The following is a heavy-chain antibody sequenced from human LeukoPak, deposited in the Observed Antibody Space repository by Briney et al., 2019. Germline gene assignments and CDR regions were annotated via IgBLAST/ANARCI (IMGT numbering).Heavy chain of an antibody. CDR1: GFTFRSYW. D-gene: IGHD1-26*01. CDR3: ARGRELVDY. CDR2: INTDGRST. J-gene: IGHJ4*02. Sequence: GGSLRLSCAASGFTFRSYWMNWVRQAPGKGLVWVSRINTDGRSTCYADSVKGRFTISRDNAKNTLFLQMNSLRAEDTAVYYCARGRELVDYWGQGTLVTVSS. V-gene: IGHV3-74*01.